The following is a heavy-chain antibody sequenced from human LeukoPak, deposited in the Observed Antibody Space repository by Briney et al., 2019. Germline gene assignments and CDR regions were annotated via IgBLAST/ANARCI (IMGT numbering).Heavy chain of an antibody. CDR1: GGTFSSYA. Sequence: ASVKVSCKDSGGTFSSYAISWVRQAPGQGLEWMGGIIPIFGTANYAQKFQGRVTITADESTSTAYMELSSLRSEDTAVYYCARGPAPPWIQLWPYYYYGMDVWGQGTTVTVSS. D-gene: IGHD5-18*01. V-gene: IGHV1-69*13. CDR3: ARGPAPPWIQLWPYYYYGMDV. CDR2: IIPIFGTA. J-gene: IGHJ6*02.